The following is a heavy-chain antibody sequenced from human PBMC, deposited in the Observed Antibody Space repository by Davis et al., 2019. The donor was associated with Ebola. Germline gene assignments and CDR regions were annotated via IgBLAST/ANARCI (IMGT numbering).Heavy chain of an antibody. CDR1: GFTFSSYA. D-gene: IGHD3-22*01. Sequence: GESLKISCAASGFTFSSYAMHWVRQAPGKGLEWVAVISYDGSNKYYADSVKGRFTISRDNSKNTLYLQMNSLRAEDTAVYYCAKNYYDSSGLDHWGQGTLVTVSS. CDR2: ISYDGSNK. J-gene: IGHJ4*02. CDR3: AKNYYDSSGLDH. V-gene: IGHV3-30*14.